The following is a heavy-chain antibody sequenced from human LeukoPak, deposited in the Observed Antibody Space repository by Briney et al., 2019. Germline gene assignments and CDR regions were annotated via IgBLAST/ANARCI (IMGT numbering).Heavy chain of an antibody. CDR1: GFTFSSYW. J-gene: IGHJ4*02. D-gene: IGHD1-14*01. CDR2: IKQDGSEK. Sequence: HPGGSLRLSCAASGFTFSSYWMSWVRQAPGKGLEWVAIIKQDGSEKYYVDSVKGRFTISRDNAEKSLYLQMNSLRAADTAVYYCATSRTSDYWGQGTLVTVSS. CDR3: ATSRTSDY. V-gene: IGHV3-7*03.